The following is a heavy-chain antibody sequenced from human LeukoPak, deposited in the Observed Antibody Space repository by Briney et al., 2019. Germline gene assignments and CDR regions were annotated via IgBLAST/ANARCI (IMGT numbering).Heavy chain of an antibody. D-gene: IGHD6-19*01. J-gene: IGHJ4*02. CDR2: IRVDGGGT. CDR1: GFTFSSYA. CDR3: AKEKGYSSGWYDY. V-gene: IGHV3-23*01. Sequence: GGSLRLSCAASGFTFSSYAMSWVRQAPGKGLEWVSAIRVDGGGTFYADSVKGRFTISRDNSKNTLYLQMNSLRAEDTAVYYCAKEKGYSSGWYDYWGQGTLVTVSS.